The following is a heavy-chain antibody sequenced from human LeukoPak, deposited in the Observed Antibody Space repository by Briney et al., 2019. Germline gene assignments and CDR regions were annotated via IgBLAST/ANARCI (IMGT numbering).Heavy chain of an antibody. D-gene: IGHD5-18*01. Sequence: GGSLRLSCVASGFTFSSNWMHWVRQGPGKGLVWVSRINSDGSETRHADSVKGRFTISRDNSKNTLYLQMNSLRAEDTAVYYCAGDEGYSYGTYWYFDLWGRGTLVTVSS. CDR3: AGDEGYSYGTYWYFDL. CDR1: GFTFSSNW. CDR2: INSDGSET. V-gene: IGHV3-74*01. J-gene: IGHJ2*01.